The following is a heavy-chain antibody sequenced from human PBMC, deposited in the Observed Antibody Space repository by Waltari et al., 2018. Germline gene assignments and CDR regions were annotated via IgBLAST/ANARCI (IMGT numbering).Heavy chain of an antibody. Sequence: EVQIVESGGGLVQPGGSLRLSWEVHGFTFSRFALHWVRQAPGKGLEWLSSVSESGDYMYYADSVKGRFTISRDNAKSSLSLHMSSLRDEDTAVYYCARGRSIFGVPVEASYLDYWGQGSLVTVSP. V-gene: IGHV3-48*03. J-gene: IGHJ4*02. CDR3: ARGRSIFGVPVEASYLDY. CDR2: VSESGDYM. CDR1: GFTFSRFA. D-gene: IGHD3-3*01.